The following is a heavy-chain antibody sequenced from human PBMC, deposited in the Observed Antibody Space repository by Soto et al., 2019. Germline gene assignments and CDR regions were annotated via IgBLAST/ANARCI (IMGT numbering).Heavy chain of an antibody. CDR3: ARAFYGSGSYTFDY. CDR2: INPSGGST. D-gene: IGHD3-10*01. CDR1: GYTFTNYY. J-gene: IGHJ4*02. V-gene: IGHV1-46*01. Sequence: ASVKVSCKASGYTFTNYYIHWVLQAPGQGLEWMGRINPSGGSTSYAQKFQGRVTMTRDTSTTTVYMELSNLRSDDTAFYYCARAFYGSGSYTFDYWGQGTLVTVSS.